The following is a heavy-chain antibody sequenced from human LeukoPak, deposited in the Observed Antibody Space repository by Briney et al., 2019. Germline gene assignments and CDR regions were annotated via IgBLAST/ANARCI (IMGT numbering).Heavy chain of an antibody. CDR3: ARVRVPARILLPYFDC. Sequence: GGSLRLSCAASGFTLTTYSIHWVRQAPGKGLEWVAVMSYDGTNKYYADSVKGRFIISRDNSEHTVYLQMNDLRAEDTAVYYCARVRVPARILLPYFDCSGQGTLATVSS. CDR2: MSYDGTNK. D-gene: IGHD2-15*01. V-gene: IGHV3-30*03. J-gene: IGHJ4*02. CDR1: GFTLTTYS.